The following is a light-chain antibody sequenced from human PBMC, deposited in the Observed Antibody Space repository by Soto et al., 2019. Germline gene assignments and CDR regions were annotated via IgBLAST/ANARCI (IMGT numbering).Light chain of an antibody. J-gene: IGKJ2*01. CDR1: QSISDY. CDR3: HHTYSARHT. V-gene: IGKV1-39*01. CDR2: SAS. Sequence: DVQLTQSPSSLSASVGYRVTITCRASQSISDYLNWYQHMPGKAPKLLIYSASSVQSGVPSRFSGSGSGTHFTLTVSSLQPEDFATYYCHHTYSARHTFGQGTRLEI.